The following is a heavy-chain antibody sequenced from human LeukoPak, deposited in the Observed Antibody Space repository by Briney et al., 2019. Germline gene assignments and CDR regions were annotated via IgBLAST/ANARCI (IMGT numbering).Heavy chain of an antibody. CDR2: IKQDGSDK. V-gene: IGHV3-7*01. CDR3: VRGMDV. CDR1: GFTFNTYW. Sequence: GGSLRLSCAASGFTFNTYWMTWVRQDPGKGLEWVANIKQDGSDKRYVDSVKGRFTISRDNAKNSLYLQVNSMRAEDTAVYYCVRGMDVWGKGTTVTVSS. J-gene: IGHJ6*03.